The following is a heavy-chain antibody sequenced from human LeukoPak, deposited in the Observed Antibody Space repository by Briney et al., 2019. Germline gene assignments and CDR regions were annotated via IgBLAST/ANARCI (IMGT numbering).Heavy chain of an antibody. V-gene: IGHV3-30*04. CDR3: ARDPAGYSSILFAGGDY. Sequence: GGSLRLSCAASGFTFSSYAMHWVRQAPGKGLEGVAVISYDGSNKYYADSVRGGITISRDNSKNTLYLQMNSRRSEDTAVYYCARDPAGYSSILFAGGDYWGQGTLVTVSS. CDR2: ISYDGSNK. D-gene: IGHD6-13*01. J-gene: IGHJ4*02. CDR1: GFTFSSYA.